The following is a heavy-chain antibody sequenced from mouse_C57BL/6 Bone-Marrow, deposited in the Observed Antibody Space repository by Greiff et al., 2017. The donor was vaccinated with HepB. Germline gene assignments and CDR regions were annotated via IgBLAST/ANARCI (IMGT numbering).Heavy chain of an antibody. V-gene: IGHV1-9*01. Sequence: QVQLKESGAELMKPGASVKLSCKATGYTFTGYWIEWVKQRPGHGLEWIGEILPGSGSTNYNEKFKGTATLTADTSSNPAYMQLSSLTTEDSAIYYCAREDFYYGSSYCYWYFDVWGTGTTVTVSS. CDR1: GYTFTGYW. CDR2: ILPGSGST. D-gene: IGHD1-1*01. CDR3: AREDFYYGSSYCYWYFDV. J-gene: IGHJ1*03.